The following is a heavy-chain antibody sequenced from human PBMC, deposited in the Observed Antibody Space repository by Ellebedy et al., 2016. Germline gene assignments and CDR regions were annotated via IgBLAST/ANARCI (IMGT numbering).Heavy chain of an antibody. V-gene: IGHV1-46*03. D-gene: IGHD3-10*01. J-gene: IGHJ6*03. CDR2: INPSGGST. Sequence: ASVKVSCXASGYTFTSYYMHWVRQAPGQGLEWMGIINPSGGSTSYAQKFQGRVTMTRDTSTSTVYMELSSLRSEDTAVYYCARDREVLHYYYYYMDVWGKGTTVTVSS. CDR3: ARDREVLHYYYYYMDV. CDR1: GYTFTSYY.